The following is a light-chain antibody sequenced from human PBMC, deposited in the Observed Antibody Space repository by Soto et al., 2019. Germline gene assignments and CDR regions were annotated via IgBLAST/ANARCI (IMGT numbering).Light chain of an antibody. CDR3: CSYAGSYTFYV. V-gene: IGLV2-11*01. J-gene: IGLJ1*01. Sequence: QSVLTQPRSVSGSPGQSVTISCTGTSSDVGGYNYVSWYQQYPGTAPKLMIYDVTMRPSGVPDRFSGSKSGNTASLTISGLQAEDEADYYCCSYAGSYTFYVFGTGTKLTVI. CDR1: SSDVGGYNY. CDR2: DVT.